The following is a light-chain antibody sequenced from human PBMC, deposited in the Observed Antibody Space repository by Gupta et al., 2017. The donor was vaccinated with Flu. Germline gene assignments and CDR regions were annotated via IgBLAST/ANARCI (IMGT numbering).Light chain of an antibody. J-gene: IGLJ2*01. CDR3: QSYDSSLSVLVV. CDR1: SSNIGAGYD. CDR2: GNS. V-gene: IGLV1-40*01. Sequence: QSVLTQPPSVSGAPGQRVTISCTGSSSNIGAGYDVHWYQQLPGTAPKLLIYGNSNRPSGVPDRFSGSKSGTSASLAITGLQAEDEADYYCQSYDSSLSVLVVFGGGTKLTGL.